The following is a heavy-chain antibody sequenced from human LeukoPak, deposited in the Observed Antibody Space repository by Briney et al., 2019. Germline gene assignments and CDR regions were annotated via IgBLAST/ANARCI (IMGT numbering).Heavy chain of an antibody. D-gene: IGHD2/OR15-2a*01. V-gene: IGHV1-18*01. CDR1: GYTLTSYG. CDR3: ARDPSGVLPSFEDY. Sequence: ASVKVSCKASGYTLTSYGISWVRQAPGQGLEWMGWISAYNGNTNYAQKLQGRVTMTTDTSTSTAYMELRSLRSDDTAVYYCARDPSGVLPSFEDYWGQGTLVTVSS. CDR2: ISAYNGNT. J-gene: IGHJ4*02.